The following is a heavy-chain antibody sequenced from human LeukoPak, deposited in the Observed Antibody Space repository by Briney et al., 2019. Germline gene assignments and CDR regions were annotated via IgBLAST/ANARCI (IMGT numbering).Heavy chain of an antibody. CDR1: GYTFTSYG. D-gene: IGHD6-19*01. Sequence: ASVKVSCKASGYTFTSYGISWVRQAPGQGLEWMGWISAYNGNTNYAQKLQGRVTMTTDTSTSTAYMELRSLRSDDTAVYYCAKDPTYSSGWLYYFDYWGQGTLVTVSS. J-gene: IGHJ4*02. CDR3: AKDPTYSSGWLYYFDY. CDR2: ISAYNGNT. V-gene: IGHV1-18*01.